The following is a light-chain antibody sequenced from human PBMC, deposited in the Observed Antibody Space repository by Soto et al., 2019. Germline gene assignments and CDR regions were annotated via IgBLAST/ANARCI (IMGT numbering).Light chain of an antibody. CDR3: QQYNSQRT. V-gene: IGKV1-5*03. CDR2: KAS. J-gene: IGKJ1*01. Sequence: DIQMTQSPSTLSASVGDRVTITCRASQYISSWLAWYQQKPGKAPKLLIYKASSLESGVPSRFSVSGSGTEFTLTISSLQPDDFATYYCQQYNSQRTFGQGTKVEIK. CDR1: QYISSW.